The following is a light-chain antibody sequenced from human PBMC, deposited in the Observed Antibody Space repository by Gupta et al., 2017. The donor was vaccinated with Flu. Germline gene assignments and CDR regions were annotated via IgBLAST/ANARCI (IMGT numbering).Light chain of an antibody. V-gene: IGLV2-14*01. J-gene: IGLJ3*02. Sequence: QSALTHPASVSGSPWQSITISCTGTSSDVGGYNYVSWYQQHPGKAPKLMIYEVSNRPSGVSNRFSGSKSGNTASLTISGLQAEDEADYYCSSYPSSSTRVFGGGTKLTVL. CDR2: EVS. CDR3: SSYPSSSTRV. CDR1: SSDVGGYNY.